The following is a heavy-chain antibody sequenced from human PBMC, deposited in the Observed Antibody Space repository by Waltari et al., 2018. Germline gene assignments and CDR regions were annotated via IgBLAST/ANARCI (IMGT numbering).Heavy chain of an antibody. Sequence: HGQLVQSGAAVNKPEAPVKVDCKDSGYPFTSYGISCVRQAPGQGLEWMGWISAYNGNTNYAQKLQGRVTMTTDTSTSTAYMELRSLRSDDTAVYYCARLESLTGFDYWGQGTLVTVSS. CDR3: ARLESLTGFDY. V-gene: IGHV1-18*04. CDR1: GYPFTSYG. J-gene: IGHJ4*02. CDR2: ISAYNGNT. D-gene: IGHD6-6*01.